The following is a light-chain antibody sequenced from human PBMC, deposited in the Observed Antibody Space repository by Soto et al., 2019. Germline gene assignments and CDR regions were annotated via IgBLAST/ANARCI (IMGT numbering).Light chain of an antibody. Sequence: EVVLTQSPGTLSLSPGERATLSCRASQSVRSSFLAWYQQKPGQAPRLLIYGTSSRATSIPDRFSGSGSGTDFTLTISRLEPEDFAVYYCQQYTHSPWTFGQGTRVEIK. V-gene: IGKV3-20*01. J-gene: IGKJ1*01. CDR1: QSVRSSF. CDR3: QQYTHSPWT. CDR2: GTS.